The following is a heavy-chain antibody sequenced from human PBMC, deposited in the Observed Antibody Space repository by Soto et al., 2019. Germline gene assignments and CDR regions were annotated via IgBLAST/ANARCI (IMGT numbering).Heavy chain of an antibody. CDR1: GFTFSSYE. D-gene: IGHD3-10*01. J-gene: IGHJ3*02. Sequence: GGSLRLSCAASGFTFSSYEMNWVRQAPGKGLEWVSYISSSGSTIYYADSVKGRFTISRDNAKNSLYLQMNSLRAEDTAVYYCARVMTRLLWFGESHDAFDIWGQGTMVTVSS. V-gene: IGHV3-48*03. CDR2: ISSSGSTI. CDR3: ARVMTRLLWFGESHDAFDI.